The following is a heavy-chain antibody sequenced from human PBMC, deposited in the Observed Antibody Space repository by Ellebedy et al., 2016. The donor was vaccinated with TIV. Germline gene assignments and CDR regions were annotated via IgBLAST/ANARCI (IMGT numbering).Heavy chain of an antibody. V-gene: IGHV4-4*08. CDR2: IYSSGRT. Sequence: MPSETLSLTCSVSGGSISSYYWSWIRQSPGKGLEWIGTIYSSGRTYYKPSLKSRVTISVDTSKNQFYLKLTSGIAADTAVYYCARRDGVMGSGGYYYYGMDVWGQGTTVTVSS. CDR3: ARRDGVMGSGGYYYYGMDV. CDR1: GGSISSYY. J-gene: IGHJ6*02. D-gene: IGHD2-21*01.